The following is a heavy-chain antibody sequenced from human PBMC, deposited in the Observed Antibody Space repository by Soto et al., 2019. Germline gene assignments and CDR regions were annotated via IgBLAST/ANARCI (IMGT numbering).Heavy chain of an antibody. J-gene: IGHJ4*02. CDR1: GFTLSNYA. CDR2: ITGSGDST. Sequence: AGGSLRLSCAASGFTLSNYAMSWVRQAPGKGLEWVSVITGSGDSTYYADSVKGRLTIARDNSKNTLYLQMNSLRAEDTAVYYCAKAQEASGNVNSYLDSWGQGTLVTVSS. V-gene: IGHV3-23*01. D-gene: IGHD2-15*01. CDR3: AKAQEASGNVNSYLDS.